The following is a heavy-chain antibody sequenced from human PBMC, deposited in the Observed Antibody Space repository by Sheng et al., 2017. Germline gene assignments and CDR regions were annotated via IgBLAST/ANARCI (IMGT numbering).Heavy chain of an antibody. CDR2: IYSGGST. CDR3: ARAVVGAALYYGMDV. J-gene: IGHJ6*02. D-gene: IGHD1-26*01. Sequence: EVQLVESGGGLIQPGGSLRLSCAASGFTVSSNYMSWVRQAPGKGLEWVSVIYSGGSTYYADSVKGRFTISRDNSKNTLYLQMNSLRAEDTAVYYCARAVVGAALYYGMDVWGQWTTVTVSS. V-gene: IGHV3-53*01. CDR1: GFTVSSNY.